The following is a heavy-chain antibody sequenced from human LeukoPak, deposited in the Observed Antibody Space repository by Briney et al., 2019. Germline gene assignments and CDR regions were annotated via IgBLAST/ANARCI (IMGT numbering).Heavy chain of an antibody. CDR3: VQSTGWPGFDY. D-gene: IGHD6-19*01. Sequence: SETLSLTCTVSGGSISSYYWSWIRQPPGKGLEWIGNIYNGVPTFFNPSLHSRVTLSVDTSKTQFSLQLASVTAADTAIYYCVQSTGWPGFDYWGQGILVSVSS. CDR1: GGSISSYY. CDR2: IYNGVPT. V-gene: IGHV4-4*09. J-gene: IGHJ4*02.